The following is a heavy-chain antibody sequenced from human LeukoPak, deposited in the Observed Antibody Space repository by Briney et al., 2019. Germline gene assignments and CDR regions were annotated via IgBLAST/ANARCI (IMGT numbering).Heavy chain of an antibody. CDR2: LNSRSAGETT. J-gene: IGHJ4*02. CDR3: TLIQGWGSGSYYRDF. D-gene: IGHD3-10*01. Sequence: GGPLRLFYAASGFNINNDRMSGVGQAPGKALEEVARLNSRSAGETTDYAAPVKGRFTISRDDSKNTLYLQMNSLKTEDTAVYYCTLIQGWGSGSYYRDFWGQGTLVTVSS. CDR1: GFNINNDR. V-gene: IGHV3-15*01.